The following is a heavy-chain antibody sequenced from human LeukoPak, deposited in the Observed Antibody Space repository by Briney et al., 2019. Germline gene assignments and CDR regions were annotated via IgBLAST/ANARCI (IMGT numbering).Heavy chain of an antibody. V-gene: IGHV3-9*01. Sequence: PGGSLRLSCAASGFTFDEYAMHWVRHAPGKGLEWVSGISRRSGGSGYAESVRGRFTISRDNAKNSLYLQMNDLRPEDTGLYYCAKDSSSYYDSGGYFAWGQGSRVTVSS. J-gene: IGHJ4*02. CDR1: GFTFDEYA. D-gene: IGHD3-22*01. CDR2: ISRRSGGS. CDR3: AKDSSSYYDSGGYFA.